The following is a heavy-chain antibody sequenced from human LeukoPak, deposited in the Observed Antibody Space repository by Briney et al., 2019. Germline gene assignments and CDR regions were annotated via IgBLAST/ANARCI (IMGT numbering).Heavy chain of an antibody. CDR3: AREPYCGGDCYPFYFDY. CDR2: ISSSGSTI. D-gene: IGHD2-21*02. V-gene: IGHV3-48*03. CDR1: GFTFSSYE. J-gene: IGHJ4*02. Sequence: GGSLRLSCAAPGFTFSSYEMNWVRQAPGKGLEWVSYISSSGSTIYYADSVKCRFTISRDNAKNSLYLQMNSLRAEDTAVYYCAREPYCGGDCYPFYFDYWGQGTLVTVSS.